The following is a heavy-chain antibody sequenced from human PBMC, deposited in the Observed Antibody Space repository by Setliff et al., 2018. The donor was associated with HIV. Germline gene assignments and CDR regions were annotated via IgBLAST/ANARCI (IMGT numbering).Heavy chain of an antibody. CDR1: GYTFTAYY. V-gene: IGHV1-2*02. CDR2: INPNSGGT. CDR3: ARSLPQRSYFDY. D-gene: IGHD1-26*01. Sequence: GASVKVSCKASGYTFTAYYMHWVRQAPGQGLEWMGWINPNSGGTTYAQKFQGRVTMTRDASITTAYMELSSLRSDDTAVYYCARSLPQRSYFDYWGQGTLVTVSS. J-gene: IGHJ4*02.